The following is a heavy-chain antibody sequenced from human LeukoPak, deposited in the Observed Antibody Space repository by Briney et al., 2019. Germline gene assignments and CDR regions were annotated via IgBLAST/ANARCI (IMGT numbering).Heavy chain of an antibody. Sequence: SETLSLTCTASGGSFSSYYWSWIRQPPGKGLEWIGYIYYSGSTNYNPSLKSRVTISVDTSKNQFSLKLSSVTAADTAVYYCARVSKMATITPLFDYWGQGTLVTVSS. CDR1: GGSFSSYY. J-gene: IGHJ4*02. D-gene: IGHD5-24*01. CDR3: ARVSKMATITPLFDY. CDR2: IYYSGST. V-gene: IGHV4-59*01.